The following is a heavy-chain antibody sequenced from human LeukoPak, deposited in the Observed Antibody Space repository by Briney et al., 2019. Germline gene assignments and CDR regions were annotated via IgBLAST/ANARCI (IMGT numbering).Heavy chain of an antibody. CDR2: ISGSGDYT. Sequence: GGSLRLSCAASGFTFSSHGMSWVRQAPGKGLEWVSTISGSGDYTYYADSVKGRFTISRDNPKNTLYLQMNSLRAEDTAVYYCAKVTYGSGTYGAFDSWGQGTLVTVSS. J-gene: IGHJ4*02. D-gene: IGHD3-10*01. CDR1: GFTFSSHG. V-gene: IGHV3-23*01. CDR3: AKVTYGSGTYGAFDS.